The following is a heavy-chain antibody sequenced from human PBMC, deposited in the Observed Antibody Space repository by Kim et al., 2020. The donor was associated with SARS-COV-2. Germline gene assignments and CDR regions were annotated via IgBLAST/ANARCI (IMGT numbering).Heavy chain of an antibody. CDR1: GETFSSYN. CDR3: ARPAGGFWDRLDY. V-gene: IGHV1-69*02. D-gene: IGHD1-26*01. Sequence: SVKVSCKVFGETFSSYNINWVRQAPGQGLEWMGRIIPMVGIPDYAQKFQGRVTITADRSTSTAYMDVSSLTSEDTAVYYCARPAGGFWDRLDYWGLGTLGTVSS. J-gene: IGHJ4*02. CDR2: IIPMVGIP.